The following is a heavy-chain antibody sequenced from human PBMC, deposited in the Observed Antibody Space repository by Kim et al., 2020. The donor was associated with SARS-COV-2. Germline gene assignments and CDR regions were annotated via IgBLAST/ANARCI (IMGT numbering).Heavy chain of an antibody. Sequence: GGSLRLSCAASGFTFSDYYMSWIRQAPGKGLEWVSYISSSSSYTNYADSVKGRFTISRDNAKNSLYLQMNSLRAEDTAVYYCARLKWAIVVVPAASDVWGQGTTVTVSS. CDR3: ARLKWAIVVVPAASDV. D-gene: IGHD2-2*01. J-gene: IGHJ6*02. CDR2: ISSSSSYT. CDR1: GFTFSDYY. V-gene: IGHV3-11*06.